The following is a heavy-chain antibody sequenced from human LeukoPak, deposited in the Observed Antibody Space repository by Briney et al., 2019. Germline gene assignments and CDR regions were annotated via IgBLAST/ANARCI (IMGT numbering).Heavy chain of an antibody. V-gene: IGHV5-51*01. CDR2: IYPGDSDT. Sequence: GESLKISCKGSGYSLTSYWIGWVRQMPGKGLEWMGIIYPGDSDTRYSPSFQGQVTISADKSISTAYLQWSSLKASDTAMYYCARAYSSSWYWFDPWGQGTLVTVSS. D-gene: IGHD6-13*01. CDR3: ARAYSSSWYWFDP. J-gene: IGHJ5*02. CDR1: GYSLTSYW.